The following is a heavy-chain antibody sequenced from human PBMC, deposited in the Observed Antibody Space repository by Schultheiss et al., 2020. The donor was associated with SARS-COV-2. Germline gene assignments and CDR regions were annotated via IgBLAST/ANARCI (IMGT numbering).Heavy chain of an antibody. Sequence: ASVKVSCKASGYTFTGYYMHWVRQAPGQGLEWMGWINPNSGNTGYAQKFQGRVTMTRNTSISTAYMELSSLRSEDTAVYYCAVVVAGNWFDPWGQGTLVTVSS. D-gene: IGHD2-15*01. CDR2: INPNSGNT. CDR1: GYTFTGYY. CDR3: AVVVAGNWFDP. V-gene: IGHV1-8*02. J-gene: IGHJ5*02.